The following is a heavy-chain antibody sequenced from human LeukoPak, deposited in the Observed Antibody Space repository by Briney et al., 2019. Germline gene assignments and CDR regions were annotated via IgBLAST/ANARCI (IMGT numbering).Heavy chain of an antibody. J-gene: IGHJ4*02. CDR3: ARMATAFDY. V-gene: IGHV3-30*03. CDR2: ILYDGSKK. D-gene: IGHD1-1*01. CDR1: GFTFRSYG. Sequence: PGGSLRLSCAASGFTFRSYGMHWVRQAPGKGLEWVAHILYDGSKKYYADSVMGRFTISRDNAKNTLYLQMNSLRAEDTAVYYCARMATAFDYWGQGTLVTVSS.